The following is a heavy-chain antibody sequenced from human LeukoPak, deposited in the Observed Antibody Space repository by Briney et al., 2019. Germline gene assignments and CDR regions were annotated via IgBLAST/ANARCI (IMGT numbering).Heavy chain of an antibody. CDR1: GFSVSTFA. CDR3: AKDSGTTPPFDY. D-gene: IGHD1-1*01. V-gene: IGHV3-23*01. CDR2: IGSDSGGI. Sequence: GGSLRLSCAASGFSVSTFAMIWVRQAPEKGLEFVSVIGSDSGGIQYADSVKGRFTISRDNSKNTMYLQMNSLRADDTAVYYCAKDSGTTPPFDYWGQGTLVTVSS. J-gene: IGHJ4*02.